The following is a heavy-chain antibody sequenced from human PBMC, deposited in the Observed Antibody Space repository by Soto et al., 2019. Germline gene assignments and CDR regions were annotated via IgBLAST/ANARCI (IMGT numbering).Heavy chain of an antibody. CDR1: GGSISSSSYY. CDR3: ARIEMASIK. V-gene: IGHV4-39*07. D-gene: IGHD5-12*01. Sequence: PSETLSLTCTVSGGSISSSSYYWGWIRQSPGKGLEWIGDINHSGGTNYNPSLKSRVTISGDTSRSQFSLRLSSVTADTAMYYCARIEMASIKWGRGTLVTVSS. J-gene: IGHJ4*02. CDR2: INHSGGT.